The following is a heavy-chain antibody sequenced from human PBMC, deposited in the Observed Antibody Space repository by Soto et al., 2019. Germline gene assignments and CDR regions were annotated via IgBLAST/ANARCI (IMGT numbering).Heavy chain of an antibody. CDR2: IYYSGST. J-gene: IGHJ4*02. Sequence: PSETLSLTCTVSGGSISSYYWSWIRQPPGKGLEWIGYIYYSGSTNYNPSLKSRVTISVDTSKNQFSLKLSSVTDADTAVYYCARLRSSTMIVDYWGQGTLVTVSS. D-gene: IGHD3-22*01. CDR3: ARLRSSTMIVDY. V-gene: IGHV4-59*01. CDR1: GGSISSYY.